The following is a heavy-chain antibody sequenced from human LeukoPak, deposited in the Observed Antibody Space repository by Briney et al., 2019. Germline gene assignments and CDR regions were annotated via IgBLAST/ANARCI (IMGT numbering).Heavy chain of an antibody. Sequence: ASVKVSCKASGYMFTSYDINWVRQTTGQGLEWMGWVNPTTGKTGYEQNFQGRVTMTAETSSSTVYMELRSLRFDDTAVYYCAREGISARGGLEIWGQGTTVTVSS. V-gene: IGHV1-8*01. CDR2: VNPTTGKT. J-gene: IGHJ3*02. CDR3: AREGISARGGLEI. D-gene: IGHD2-15*01. CDR1: GYMFTSYD.